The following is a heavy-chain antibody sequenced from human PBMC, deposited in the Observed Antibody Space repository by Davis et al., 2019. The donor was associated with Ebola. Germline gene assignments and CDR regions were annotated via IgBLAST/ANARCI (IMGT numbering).Heavy chain of an antibody. CDR1: GFTFSSYG. Sequence: PGGSLRLSCAASGFTFSSYGMHWVRQAPGKGLEWVAVIWYDGSNKYYADSVKGRFTISRDNSKNTLYLQMNSLRAEDTAVYYCARDGCSGYQYQCGFDYWGQGTLVTVSS. D-gene: IGHD2-15*01. CDR3: ARDGCSGYQYQCGFDY. J-gene: IGHJ4*02. V-gene: IGHV3-33*01. CDR2: IWYDGSNK.